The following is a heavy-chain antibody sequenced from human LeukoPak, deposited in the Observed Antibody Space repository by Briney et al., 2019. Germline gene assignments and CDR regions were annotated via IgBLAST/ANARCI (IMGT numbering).Heavy chain of an antibody. CDR3: ARDLGDIVVVVAVNPYYFDY. V-gene: IGHV1-18*01. J-gene: IGHJ4*02. CDR2: ISAYNGST. CDR1: GNTFTRYG. Sequence: GASVKVSCKAAGNTFTRYGFRWVRQAPGQGVEWMGWISAYNGSTNYAQKLQGRVTMTTDTSTSTAYMELRSLRSDDTAVYYCARDLGDIVVVVAVNPYYFDYWGQGTLVTVSS. D-gene: IGHD2-15*01.